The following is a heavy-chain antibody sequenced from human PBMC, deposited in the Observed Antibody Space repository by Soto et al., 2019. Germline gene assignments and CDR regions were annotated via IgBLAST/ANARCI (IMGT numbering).Heavy chain of an antibody. J-gene: IGHJ6*02. D-gene: IGHD2-15*01. CDR3: AYLPCSGGSCYWFSFSGMDV. CDR2: IYWDADK. V-gene: IGHV2-5*02. CDR1: GFSLSTSGVG. Sequence: IFSKESGPTLVKPTQTLTLTCTFSGFSLSTSGVGEAWIRQPPGEALEWLALIYWDADKRYRPSLESRLTITKDTSKNQVVLTMTNMDSVDTATYYCAYLPCSGGSCYWFSFSGMDVWGQGTTVTVSS.